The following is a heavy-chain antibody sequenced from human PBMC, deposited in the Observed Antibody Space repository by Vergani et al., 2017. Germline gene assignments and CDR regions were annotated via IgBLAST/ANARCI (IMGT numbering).Heavy chain of an antibody. CDR2: IYYSGSH. D-gene: IGHD6-19*01. J-gene: IGHJ5*02. V-gene: IGHV4-39*01. CDR1: GASIRSSNYY. CDR3: ARHSTVEWLVKLGWIDP. Sequence: QLQLQESGPGLVKPSATLSLTCSVSGASIRSSNYYWGWLRQPPGKGLEWIASIYYSGSHYYNPSLKSRVTISVDTSKNQFSLKLSSVTAADTAVYFCARHSTVEWLVKLGWIDPWGKGILVTVSS.